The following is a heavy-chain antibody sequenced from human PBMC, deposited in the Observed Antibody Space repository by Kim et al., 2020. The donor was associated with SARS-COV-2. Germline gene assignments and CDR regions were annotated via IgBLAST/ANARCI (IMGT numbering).Heavy chain of an antibody. CDR1: GFTFDDYA. Sequence: GGSLRLSCAASGFTFDDYAMHWVRQAPGKGLEWVSGISWNSGSIGYADSVKGRFTISRDNAKNSLYLQMNSLRAEDTALYYCAKSMSGGTGSVAASDYWGQGTLVTVSS. CDR3: AKSMSGGTGSVAASDY. J-gene: IGHJ4*02. D-gene: IGHD6-19*01. V-gene: IGHV3-9*01. CDR2: ISWNSGSI.